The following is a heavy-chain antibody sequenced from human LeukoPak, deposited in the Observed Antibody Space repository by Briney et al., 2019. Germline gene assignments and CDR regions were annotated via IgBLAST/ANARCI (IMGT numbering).Heavy chain of an antibody. D-gene: IGHD5-18*01. Sequence: ASVKVSCKASGGTFSSYAISWVRQAPGQGLEWMGRIIPIFGTANYAQKFQGRVTITTDESTSTAYMELSSLRSEDTAVYCCAREGYSYGLEFPYYFEYWAQGTLVSVSS. J-gene: IGHJ4*02. CDR1: GGTFSSYA. CDR3: AREGYSYGLEFPYYFEY. V-gene: IGHV1-69*05. CDR2: IIPIFGTA.